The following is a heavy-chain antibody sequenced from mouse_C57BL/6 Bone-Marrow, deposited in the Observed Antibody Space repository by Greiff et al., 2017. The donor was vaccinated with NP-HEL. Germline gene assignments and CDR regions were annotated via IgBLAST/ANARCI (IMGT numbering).Heavy chain of an antibody. CDR2: IYPGSGNT. D-gene: IGHD1-1*01. Sequence: QVQLQQSGPELVKPGASVKISCKASGYTFTDYYINWVKQRPGQGLEWIGWIYPGSGNTKYNEKFKGKATLTVDTSSSTAYMQLSSLTSEDSAVYFCARKWAYYGSSYDYYAMDYWGQGTSVTVSS. V-gene: IGHV1-84*01. CDR1: GYTFTDYY. J-gene: IGHJ4*01. CDR3: ARKWAYYGSSYDYYAMDY.